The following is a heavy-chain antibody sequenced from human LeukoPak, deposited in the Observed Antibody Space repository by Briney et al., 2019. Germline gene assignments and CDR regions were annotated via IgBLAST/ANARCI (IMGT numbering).Heavy chain of an antibody. CDR1: GGSFSGYY. D-gene: IGHD3-10*01. CDR2: INHSGST. Sequence: PSETLSLTCAVYGGSFSGYYWSWIRQPPGKGLEWIGEINHSGSTNCNPSLKSRVTISVDTSKNQFSLKLSSVTAADTAVYYCARANSMGSGSYSNFDYWGQGTLVTVSS. J-gene: IGHJ4*02. V-gene: IGHV4-34*01. CDR3: ARANSMGSGSYSNFDY.